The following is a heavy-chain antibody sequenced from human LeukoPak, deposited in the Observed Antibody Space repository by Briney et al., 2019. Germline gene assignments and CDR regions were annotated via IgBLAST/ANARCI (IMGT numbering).Heavy chain of an antibody. J-gene: IGHJ4*02. CDR3: AKYSGSLWY. Sequence: GGSLRLSCAASGFTFSSYAMSWVRQAPGKGLEWVSGISGSGGSTSYADSVKGRFTISRVNSKNTLYLQMNSLRAEDTAVYYCAKYSGSLWYWGQGTLVTVSS. V-gene: IGHV3-23*01. CDR2: ISGSGGST. D-gene: IGHD1-26*01. CDR1: GFTFSSYA.